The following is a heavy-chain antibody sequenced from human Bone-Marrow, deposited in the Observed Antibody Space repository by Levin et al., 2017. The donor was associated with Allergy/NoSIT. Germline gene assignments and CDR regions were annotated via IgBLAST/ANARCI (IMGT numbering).Heavy chain of an antibody. J-gene: IGHJ4*02. CDR3: VRRIDS. Sequence: PGGSLRLSCAASGFTFSDYDMNWVRQAPGKGLEWISYISSSSSSIYYADSVKGRFTISRDNGKKSLYLQMNSLRAEDTAVYYCVRRIDSWGQGTLVTVSS. CDR1: GFTFSDYD. CDR2: ISSSSSSI. V-gene: IGHV3-48*01.